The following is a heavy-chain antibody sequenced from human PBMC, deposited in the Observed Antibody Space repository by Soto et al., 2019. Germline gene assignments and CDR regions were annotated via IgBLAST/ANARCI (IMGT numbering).Heavy chain of an antibody. V-gene: IGHV4-59*01. CDR2: IYYSGST. J-gene: IGHJ4*02. Sequence: PSETLSLTCTVSGGSISSYYWSWIRQPPGKGLEWIGYIYYSGSTNYNPSLKSRVTISEDTSKNQFSLKLNSMTAADTAVYYCAGYRREAVAGYTLDNWGQGILVTVSS. D-gene: IGHD6-13*01. CDR1: GGSISSYY. CDR3: AGYRREAVAGYTLDN.